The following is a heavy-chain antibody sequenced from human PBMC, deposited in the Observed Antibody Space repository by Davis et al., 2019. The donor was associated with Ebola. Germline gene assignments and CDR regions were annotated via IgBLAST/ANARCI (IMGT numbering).Heavy chain of an antibody. J-gene: IGHJ6*04. D-gene: IGHD6-19*01. CDR2: TYYKSKWYN. CDR1: GDSVSSAG. CDR3: ARGWLQSGMDV. Sequence: HSQTLSLTCAISGDSVSSAGWNWIRQSPSRGLEWLGRTYYKSKWYNDYAVSVKSRITINPDTSKNQFSLQLNSVTPEDTAVYYCARGWLQSGMDVWGKGTTVTVSS. V-gene: IGHV6-1*01.